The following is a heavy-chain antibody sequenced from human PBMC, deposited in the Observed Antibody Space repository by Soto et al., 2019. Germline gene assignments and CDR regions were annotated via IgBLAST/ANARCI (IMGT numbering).Heavy chain of an antibody. Sequence: PGGSLRLSCAASGLTFSAYAMHWVRQAPGKGLEWVAVISYDGSNTYYADSVKGRFTISRDNSKNTLYLQMNSLRAEDTAVYYRATLYDFWSGPPFYYYGMDVWGQGTTVTVSS. CDR3: ATLYDFWSGPPFYYYGMDV. CDR1: GLTFSAYA. D-gene: IGHD3-3*01. V-gene: IGHV3-30-3*01. J-gene: IGHJ6*02. CDR2: ISYDGSNT.